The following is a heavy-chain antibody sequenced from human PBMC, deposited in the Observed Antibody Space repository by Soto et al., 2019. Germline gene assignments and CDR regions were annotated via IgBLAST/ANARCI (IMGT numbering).Heavy chain of an antibody. J-gene: IGHJ6*03. CDR1: GGSISNGGYY. D-gene: IGHD3-16*01. CDR2: IYFSGST. Sequence: QLQLQESGPGLVKPSQTLSLTCAVSGGSISNGGYYWSWIRQHPGKGLEWIGSIYFSGSTYYNPSLKSRVTISVATPKTRFSLKLRSGTAADTAVYYWAGDRHSPQPNHRWGGGYMDVWGKGTTVTVSS. V-gene: IGHV4-31*11. CDR3: AGDRHSPQPNHRWGGGYMDV.